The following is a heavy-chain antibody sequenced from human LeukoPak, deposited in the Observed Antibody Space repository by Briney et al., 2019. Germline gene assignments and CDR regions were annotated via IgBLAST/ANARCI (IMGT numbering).Heavy chain of an antibody. J-gene: IGHJ4*02. CDR3: AREEGVTALDY. D-gene: IGHD4-23*01. V-gene: IGHV3-33*01. CDR1: GFTFSSYG. Sequence: GRSLRLSCAASGFTFSSYGMHWVRRAPGKGLGGVAVIWYDGSNKYYADSVKGRFTISRDNSKNTLYLQMNSLRAEDTAVYYCAREEGVTALDYWGQGTLVTVSS. CDR2: IWYDGSNK.